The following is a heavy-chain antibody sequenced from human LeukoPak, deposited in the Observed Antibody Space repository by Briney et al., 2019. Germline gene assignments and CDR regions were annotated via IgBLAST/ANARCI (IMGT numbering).Heavy chain of an antibody. CDR2: ISGSGGST. CDR1: GFTFSSYA. Sequence: PGGSLRLSCAASGFTFSSYAMSWVRQAPGKGLEWVSAISGSGGSTYYADSVKGRFTISRDNSKNTLYLQMNSLRAEDTAVYYRAKHFKNQNAFDYWGQGTLVTVSS. D-gene: IGHD2/OR15-2a*01. CDR3: AKHFKNQNAFDY. V-gene: IGHV3-23*01. J-gene: IGHJ4*02.